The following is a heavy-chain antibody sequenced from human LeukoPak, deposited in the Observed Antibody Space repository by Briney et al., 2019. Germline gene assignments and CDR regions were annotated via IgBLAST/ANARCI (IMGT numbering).Heavy chain of an antibody. Sequence: SETLSLTCAVYGGSFSGYYWSWIRQPPGKGLEWIGEINHSGSTNYNPSLKSRVTISVDTSKNQFSLKLSSVTAADTAVYYCARQGPKLRNWGPPDAFDIWGQGTMVTVSS. D-gene: IGHD7-27*01. CDR1: GGSFSGYY. CDR3: ARQGPKLRNWGPPDAFDI. J-gene: IGHJ3*02. V-gene: IGHV4-34*01. CDR2: INHSGST.